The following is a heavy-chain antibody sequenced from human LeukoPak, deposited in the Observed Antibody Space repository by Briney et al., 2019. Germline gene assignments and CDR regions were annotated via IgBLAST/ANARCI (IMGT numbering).Heavy chain of an antibody. Sequence: GGSLRLSCADSGFTLSTYAMNWVRQAPGKGLEWVSGISAGGGSTYYADSVKGRFTISRDNSKNTLYLQMNSLTVQDTAVYYCAKSPRSAADNWFDPWGQGTLVTVSS. D-gene: IGHD6-13*01. CDR3: AKSPRSAADNWFDP. J-gene: IGHJ5*02. V-gene: IGHV3-23*01. CDR1: GFTLSTYA. CDR2: ISAGGGST.